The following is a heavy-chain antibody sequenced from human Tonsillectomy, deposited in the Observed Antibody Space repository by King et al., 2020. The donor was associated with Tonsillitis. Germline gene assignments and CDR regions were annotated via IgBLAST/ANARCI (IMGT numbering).Heavy chain of an antibody. CDR1: GGSISSRDYY. J-gene: IGHJ3*02. CDR2: VYYSGST. V-gene: IGHV4-39*01. CDR3: ATSHINSVEHAFDI. Sequence: QLQESGPGLVKPSETLSLTCTVSGGSISSRDYYWGWIRQPPGKGLEWIGSVYYSGSTYYIPSLQSRITISVDTSKRRFSLQLTSVTAADTAVYYCATSHINSVEHAFDIWGQGTLVTVSS. D-gene: IGHD2-21*01.